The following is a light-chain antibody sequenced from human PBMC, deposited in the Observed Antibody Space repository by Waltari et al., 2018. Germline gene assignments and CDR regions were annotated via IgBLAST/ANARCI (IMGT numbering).Light chain of an antibody. V-gene: IGLV4-69*01. CDR2: LNRDGSH. CDR3: QTWGTGIRV. CDR1: SGHSSYA. Sequence: QLVLTQSPSASASLGASVKLTCTLSSGHSSYAIAWHQQQPEKGPRDLMKLNRDGSHTKGEGIPYLFSCSSSGAERYLTISSLQSEDEADYYCQTWGTGIRVFGGGTKLTVL. J-gene: IGLJ2*01.